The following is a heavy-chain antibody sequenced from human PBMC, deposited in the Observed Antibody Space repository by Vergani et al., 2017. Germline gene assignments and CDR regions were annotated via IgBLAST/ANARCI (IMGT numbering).Heavy chain of an antibody. V-gene: IGHV3-9*01. D-gene: IGHD1-7*01. CDR3: AKEGTDNWYFDL. CDR1: GFTFDDYA. Sequence: EVQLVESGGGLVQPGRSLRLSCAASGFTFDDYAMHWVRQAPGKGLEWVSGISWNSGSIGYADSVTGRFTISRDNAKNSLYLQMNSLRAEDTALYYCAKEGTDNWYFDLWGRGTLVTVSS. J-gene: IGHJ2*01. CDR2: ISWNSGSI.